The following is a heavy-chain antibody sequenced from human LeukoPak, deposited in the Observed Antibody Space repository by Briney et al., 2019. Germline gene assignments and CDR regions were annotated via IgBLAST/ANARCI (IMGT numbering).Heavy chain of an antibody. CDR1: GFTFSTYA. V-gene: IGHV3-64*01. Sequence: GGSLRLSCVASGFTFSTYAMHWVRQAPGKGLEYVSAISSSGGTTYYANSMKGRFTISRDNSKNTLYLQMGSLRAEDMAVYYCARADYDSSGYYADYWGQGTLVTVSS. CDR2: ISSSGGTT. D-gene: IGHD3-22*01. J-gene: IGHJ4*02. CDR3: ARADYDSSGYYADY.